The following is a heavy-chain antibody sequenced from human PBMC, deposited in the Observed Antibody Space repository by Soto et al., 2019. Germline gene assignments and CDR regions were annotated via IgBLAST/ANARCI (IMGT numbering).Heavy chain of an antibody. J-gene: IGHJ4*02. CDR3: ARLAYCGGDCYSPYLYYFDY. CDR1: GGSNSSYY. V-gene: IGHV4-59*08. Sequence: PSETLSLTCTVSGGSNSSYYWSWIRQPPGKGLDWIGYIYYSGSTNYNPSLKSRVTISVDTSKNQFSLKLSSVTAADTAVYYCARLAYCGGDCYSPYLYYFDYWGQGTLVTVSS. D-gene: IGHD2-21*02. CDR2: IYYSGST.